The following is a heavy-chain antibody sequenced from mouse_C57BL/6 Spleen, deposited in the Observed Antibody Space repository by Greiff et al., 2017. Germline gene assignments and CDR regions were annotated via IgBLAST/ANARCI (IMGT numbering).Heavy chain of an antibody. CDR2: IYPRDGST. J-gene: IGHJ4*01. CDR1: GYTFTSYD. V-gene: IGHV1-85*01. Sequence: QVQLKESGPELVKPGASVKLSCKASGYTFTSYDINWVKQRPGQGLEWIGWIYPRDGSTKYNEKFKGKATLTVDTSSSTAYMELHSLTSEDSAVYFCARHYYGSSYHYYAMDYWGQGTSVTVSS. D-gene: IGHD1-1*01. CDR3: ARHYYGSSYHYYAMDY.